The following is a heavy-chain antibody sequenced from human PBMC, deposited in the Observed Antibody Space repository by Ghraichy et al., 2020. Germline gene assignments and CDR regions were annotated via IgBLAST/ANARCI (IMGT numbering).Heavy chain of an antibody. CDR2: IYPGDSDT. CDR1: GYSFTSYW. D-gene: IGHD3-3*01. Sequence: GESLNISCKGSGYSFTSYWIGWVRQMPGKGLEWLGIIYPGDSDTRYSPTFQGQVTIAVDKSISTAYLQWRSLKASDTAMYYCARHKSIFGVVKANDVFDIWGQRTMVTVSS. CDR3: ARHKSIFGVVKANDVFDI. V-gene: IGHV5-51*01. J-gene: IGHJ3*02.